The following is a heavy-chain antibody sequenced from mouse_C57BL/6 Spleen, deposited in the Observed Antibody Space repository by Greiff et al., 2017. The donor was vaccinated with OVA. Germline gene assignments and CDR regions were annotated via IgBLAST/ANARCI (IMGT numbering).Heavy chain of an antibody. D-gene: IGHD1-1*01. CDR3: TRHYGSSHFDY. Sequence: VQLQQSGAELVRPGASVTLSCKASGYTFTDYEMHWVKQTPVHGLEWIGAIDPETGGTAYNQKFKGKAILTADKSSSTAYMERRSLTSEDSAVYYCTRHYGSSHFDYWGQGTTLTVSS. J-gene: IGHJ2*01. CDR2: IDPETGGT. CDR1: GYTFTDYE. V-gene: IGHV1-15*01.